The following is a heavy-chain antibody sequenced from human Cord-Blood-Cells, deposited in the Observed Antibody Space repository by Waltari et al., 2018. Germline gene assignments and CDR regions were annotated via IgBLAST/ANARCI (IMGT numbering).Heavy chain of an antibody. Sequence: QVQLVESGGGVVQPGGSLRLSCPASGFTFSSHGMPWVRQAPGKGVEWVAVIWYDGSNKYYGDSVKGRFTISRDNSKNTLYLQMNSLRAEDTAVYYCARDRREYFDLWGHGTLVTVSS. CDR1: GFTFSSHG. V-gene: IGHV3-33*01. CDR3: ARDRREYFDL. CDR2: IWYDGSNK. J-gene: IGHJ2*01.